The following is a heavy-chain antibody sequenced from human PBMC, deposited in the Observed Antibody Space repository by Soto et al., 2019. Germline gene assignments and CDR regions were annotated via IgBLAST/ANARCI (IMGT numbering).Heavy chain of an antibody. D-gene: IGHD2-15*01. CDR1: GFTFDHYA. Sequence: EVQLVESGGSLVQPGRSLRLSCATSGFTFDHYAMHWVRQLPGEGLEWVSTVSGNSDTIDYAASVKGRFTIARDNAKRSLYLQMNSLRPDDSATYYCAKDVNVVSSGWFDSWGQGTLAIVTS. CDR2: VSGNSDTI. J-gene: IGHJ5*01. CDR3: AKDVNVVSSGWFDS. V-gene: IGHV3-9*01.